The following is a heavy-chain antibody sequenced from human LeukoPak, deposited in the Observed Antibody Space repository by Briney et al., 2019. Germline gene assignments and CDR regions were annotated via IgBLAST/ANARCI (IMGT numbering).Heavy chain of an antibody. D-gene: IGHD2-2*01. Sequence: SVKVSCRASGGTFSSYAISWVRQAPGQGLEWMGGIIPFFGAANYAQKFQGRVTITTDESTSTAYMDLSSLRSEDTAVYYCAGGPRYCSSTSCSGYFQYWGQGTLVTVSS. CDR3: AGGPRYCSSTSCSGYFQY. V-gene: IGHV1-69*05. J-gene: IGHJ1*01. CDR2: IIPFFGAA. CDR1: GGTFSSYA.